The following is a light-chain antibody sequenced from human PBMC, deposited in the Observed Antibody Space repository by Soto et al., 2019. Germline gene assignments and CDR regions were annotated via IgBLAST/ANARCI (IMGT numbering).Light chain of an antibody. CDR1: SCDVGSYNF. V-gene: IGLV2-14*01. J-gene: IGLJ1*01. Sequence: QSALTQPASVSGSPGQSITISCTGTSCDVGSYNFVSWYHQHPGKAPKLMIYEVSNRPSGVSDRFSGSKSGNTASLTISGLQAEDEADYYCSSFRSGTTLFGTGTKLTVL. CDR2: EVS. CDR3: SSFRSGTTL.